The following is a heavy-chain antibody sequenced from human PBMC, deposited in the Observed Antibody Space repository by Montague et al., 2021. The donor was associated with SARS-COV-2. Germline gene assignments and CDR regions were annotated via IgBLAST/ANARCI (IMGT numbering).Heavy chain of an antibody. CDR2: VYYNGDT. CDR1: GGSTASHY. J-gene: IGHJ3*01. V-gene: IGHV4-59*08. Sequence: SETLSLTCTVSGGSTASHYWNWIRQSPGKRPEWIGYVYYNGDTKYNPSLQSRVTISIDTSENQFSLRLTSVTAAGTAVEFCAGGWAFDPWGQGRLVTVSS. CDR3: AGGWAFDP. D-gene: IGHD6-19*01.